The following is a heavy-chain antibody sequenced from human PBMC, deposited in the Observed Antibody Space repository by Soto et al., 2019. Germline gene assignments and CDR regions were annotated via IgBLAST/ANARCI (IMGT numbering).Heavy chain of an antibody. Sequence: EVQLLESGGGLVQPGGSLRLSCAASGFTFSSYAMSWVRQAPGKGLEWVSAISGSGGSTYYADSVKGRFTISRDNSKNTLYLQMNSLRAEDTAVYYCAKMRVPNPYYYYYGMDVWGQGTTVTVSS. CDR3: AKMRVPNPYYYYYGMDV. CDR2: ISGSGGST. V-gene: IGHV3-23*01. J-gene: IGHJ6*02. D-gene: IGHD1-1*01. CDR1: GFTFSSYA.